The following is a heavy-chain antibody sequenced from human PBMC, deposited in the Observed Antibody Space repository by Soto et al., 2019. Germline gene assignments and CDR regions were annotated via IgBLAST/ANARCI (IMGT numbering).Heavy chain of an antibody. D-gene: IGHD6-13*01. J-gene: IGHJ3*02. CDR2: IWYDGSNK. CDR3: ASILVYPFDYNSSWSDAFDI. V-gene: IGHV3-33*08. CDR1: GFTFSSYG. Sequence: GGSLRLSCAASGFTFSSYGMHWVRQAPGKGLEWVAVIWYDGSNKYHADSVKGRFTISRDNSKNTLYLQMNSLRAEDTAVYYCASILVYPFDYNSSWSDAFDIWGQGTMVTVSS.